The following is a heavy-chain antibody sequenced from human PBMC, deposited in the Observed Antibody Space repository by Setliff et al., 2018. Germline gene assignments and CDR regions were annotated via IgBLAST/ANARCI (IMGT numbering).Heavy chain of an antibody. CDR2: IYPGDSDT. CDR3: AASGTHFPFDY. J-gene: IGHJ4*02. Sequence: GESLKISCKGSGYRFSTYWIGWVRQMPGKGLEWMGIIYPGDSDTRYSPAFQGQVTISVDKSINTAYLQWGSLKASDTAMYYCAASGTHFPFDYWGQGTLVTVS. V-gene: IGHV5-51*01. D-gene: IGHD1-26*01. CDR1: GYRFSTYW.